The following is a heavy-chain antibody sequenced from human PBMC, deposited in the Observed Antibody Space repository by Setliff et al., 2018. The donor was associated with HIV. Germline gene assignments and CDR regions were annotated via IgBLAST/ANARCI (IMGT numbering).Heavy chain of an antibody. CDR3: AIEPLPGDFGDF. CDR2: INVGSGNT. CDR1: GYTFTTYV. V-gene: IGHV1-3*01. Sequence: GASVKVSCKASGYTFTTYVVHWVRQAPGQRLEWMGWINVGSGNTKYSQKSQGGVTITRDTSASTAYMELSSLRSEDTAVYYCAIEPLPGDFGDFWGQGTLVTVSS. D-gene: IGHD7-27*01. J-gene: IGHJ4*02.